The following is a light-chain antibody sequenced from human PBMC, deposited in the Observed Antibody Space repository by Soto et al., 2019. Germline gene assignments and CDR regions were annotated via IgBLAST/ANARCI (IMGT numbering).Light chain of an antibody. V-gene: IGKV3-15*01. CDR2: YAS. Sequence: EIMMTQSPATLSVSPGERATLSCRASQSVRNNLAWYQQKPGQAPRLLIYYASTRATGIPARFSGSGSGTEFILTISSLLSEDFVLFYCQQYNNWPPITFGQGTRLEIK. J-gene: IGKJ5*01. CDR1: QSVRNN. CDR3: QQYNNWPPIT.